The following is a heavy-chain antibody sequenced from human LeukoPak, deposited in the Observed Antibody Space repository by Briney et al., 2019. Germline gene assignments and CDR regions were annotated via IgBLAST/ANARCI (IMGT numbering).Heavy chain of an antibody. CDR2: ISGSGGST. Sequence: GGSLRLSCAASGFTFSSYAMSWVRQAPGKGLEWVSAISGSGGSTYYADSVKGRFTISRDNPKNTLYLQMNSLRAEDTALYYCAKAYSTSCYSPHHYWGQGTLVTVSS. J-gene: IGHJ4*02. D-gene: IGHD2-2*01. CDR3: AKAYSTSCYSPHHY. V-gene: IGHV3-23*01. CDR1: GFTFSSYA.